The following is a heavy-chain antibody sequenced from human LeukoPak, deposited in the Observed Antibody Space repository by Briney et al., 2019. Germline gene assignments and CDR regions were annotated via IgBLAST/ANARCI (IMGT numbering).Heavy chain of an antibody. D-gene: IGHD3-3*01. CDR2: IYNGGST. V-gene: IGHV4-59*12. J-gene: IGHJ6*02. CDR1: GASISSDY. Sequence: PSETLSLTCTVSGASISSDYWNWIRQPPGKGLEWIAFIYNGGSTNYNPSLKSRVTMSVDTSKNQFSLKLSSVTAADTAVYYCARDAAPEVLTIFGVVIADYYYYYGMDVWGQGTTVTVSS. CDR3: ARDAAPEVLTIFGVVIADYYYYYGMDV.